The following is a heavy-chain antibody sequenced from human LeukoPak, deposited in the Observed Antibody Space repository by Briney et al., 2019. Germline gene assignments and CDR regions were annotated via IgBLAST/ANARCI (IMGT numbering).Heavy chain of an antibody. CDR3: AQSLGASTWFGNWFDP. J-gene: IGHJ5*02. V-gene: IGHV4-39*01. CDR2: IYYSGRT. CDR1: GVSISSTSYC. D-gene: IGHD3-10*01. Sequence: SSETLSLTRTVSGVSISSTSYCWGWIRQPPGKGLEWIGSIYYSGRTYYNPSLKSRLTISVDTPRNQFSLKLSSVTAADTAVYYCAQSLGASTWFGNWFDPWGQGTLVTVSS.